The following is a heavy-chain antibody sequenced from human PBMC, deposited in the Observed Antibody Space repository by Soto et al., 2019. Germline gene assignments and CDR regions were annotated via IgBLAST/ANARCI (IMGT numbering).Heavy chain of an antibody. D-gene: IGHD5-12*01. CDR1: GLTFSSSG. CDR3: EKGCRGGYAYIDY. J-gene: IGHJ4*02. CDR2: ISYDGTNK. V-gene: IGHV3-30*18. Sequence: QVQLVESGGGVVQPGRSLRLSCAASGLTFSSSGLHGVRQAPGKGLEWVAVISYDGTNKYYADSGKGRFTMSTDNSKNTLYLQMNSMRAEDTAVYYCEKGCRGGYAYIDYWGQGTLVTVSS.